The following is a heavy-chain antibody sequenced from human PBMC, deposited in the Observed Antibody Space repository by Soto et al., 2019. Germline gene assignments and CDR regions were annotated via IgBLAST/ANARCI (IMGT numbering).Heavy chain of an antibody. Sequence: GESLKISCKASGYSFTSYWLGWVRQMPGKGLEWMGIIYSGDSDTRYSPSFQGQFTISADKSISTAYLQLSSRKASDPASSYCLTRGRPPEAIDYNSYGMDAESQGARV. V-gene: IGHV5-51*01. CDR3: LTRGRPPEAIDYNSYGMDA. CDR2: IYSGDSDT. CDR1: GYSFTSYW. J-gene: IGHJ6*02. D-gene: IGHD5-12*01.